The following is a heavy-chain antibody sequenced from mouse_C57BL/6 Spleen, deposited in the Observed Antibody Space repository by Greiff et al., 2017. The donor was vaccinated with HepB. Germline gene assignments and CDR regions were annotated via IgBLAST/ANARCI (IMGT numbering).Heavy chain of an antibody. Sequence: DVLLVEPGGGLVQPKGSLKLSCAASGFTFNTYAMHWVRQAPGKGLEWVARIRSKSSNYAKYYADSVKDRFTISRDDSQSMLYLQMNNLKTEDTAKYYCVKELTETKYFDVWGTGTSVTVSS. V-gene: IGHV10-3*01. J-gene: IGHJ1*03. D-gene: IGHD4-1*01. CDR3: VKELTETKYFDV. CDR2: IRSKSSNYAK. CDR1: GFTFNTYA.